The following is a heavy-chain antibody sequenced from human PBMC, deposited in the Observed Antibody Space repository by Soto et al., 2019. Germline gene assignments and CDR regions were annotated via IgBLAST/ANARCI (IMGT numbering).Heavy chain of an antibody. Sequence: GESLKISCKGSGYSFTSYWIGWVRQMPVKGLEWMGIIYPGDSDTRYSPSFQGQVTISADKSISTAYLQWSSLKASDTAMYYCARPVTEGMATLYFDYWGQGTLVTVSS. V-gene: IGHV5-51*01. CDR2: IYPGDSDT. J-gene: IGHJ4*02. CDR3: ARPVTEGMATLYFDY. CDR1: GYSFTSYW. D-gene: IGHD5-12*01.